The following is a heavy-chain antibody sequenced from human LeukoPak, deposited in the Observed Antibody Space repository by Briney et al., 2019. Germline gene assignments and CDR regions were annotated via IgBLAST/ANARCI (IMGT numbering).Heavy chain of an antibody. CDR1: GFTVSNNY. CDR2: IYSNDRT. J-gene: IGHJ4*02. Sequence: GGSLRLSCAASGFTVSNNYMSWVRQAPGKGLEWASVIYSNDRTYYADSVKGRFTISRDNSRNTLYLQMNSLRAEDTAVYYCARDRDSAWGYGYWGQGTLVTVSS. V-gene: IGHV3-53*01. D-gene: IGHD7-27*01. CDR3: ARDRDSAWGYGY.